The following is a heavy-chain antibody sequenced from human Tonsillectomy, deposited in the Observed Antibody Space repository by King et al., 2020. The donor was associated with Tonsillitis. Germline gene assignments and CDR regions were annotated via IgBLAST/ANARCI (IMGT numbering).Heavy chain of an antibody. CDR3: ARDGWGYCSSTSCPDAFDI. D-gene: IGHD2-2*01. J-gene: IGHJ3*02. V-gene: IGHV1-69*01. CDR2: IIPIFGTA. Sequence: QLVQSGAEVKKPGSSVKVSCKASGGTFSSYAISWVRQAPGQGLEWMGGIIPIFGTANYAQKFQGRVTITPDESTSTAYMELSSLRSEDTAVYYCARDGWGYCSSTSCPDAFDIWGQGTMVTVSS. CDR1: GGTFSSYA.